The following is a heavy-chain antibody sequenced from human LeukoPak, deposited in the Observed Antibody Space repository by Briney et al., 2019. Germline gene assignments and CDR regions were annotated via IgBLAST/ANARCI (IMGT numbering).Heavy chain of an antibody. D-gene: IGHD3-3*01. V-gene: IGHV3-15*01. CDR2: IKSKTDGGTT. J-gene: IGHJ3*02. CDR3: TTQFVLRFLEWFSVWSPGADAFDI. CDR1: GFTFSNAW. Sequence: GGSLRLSCAASGFTFSNAWMSWVRQAPGKGLGWVGRIKSKTDGGTTDYAAPVKGRFTISRDDSKNTLYLQMNSLKTEDTAVYYCTTQFVLRFLEWFSVWSPGADAFDIWGQGTMVTVSS.